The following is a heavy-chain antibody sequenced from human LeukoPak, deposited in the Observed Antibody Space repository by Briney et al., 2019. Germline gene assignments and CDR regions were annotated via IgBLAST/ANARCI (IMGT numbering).Heavy chain of an antibody. J-gene: IGHJ4*02. D-gene: IGHD4-17*01. CDR3: ATSTTVTTDYFDY. CDR2: IYYSGST. Sequence: SETLSLTCTVSGGSISSYYWSWIRQPPEKGLEWIGYIYYSGSTNYNPSLKSRVTISVDTSKNQFSLKPSSVTAADTAVYYCATSTTVTTDYFDYWGQGTLVTVSS. V-gene: IGHV4-59*08. CDR1: GGSISSYY.